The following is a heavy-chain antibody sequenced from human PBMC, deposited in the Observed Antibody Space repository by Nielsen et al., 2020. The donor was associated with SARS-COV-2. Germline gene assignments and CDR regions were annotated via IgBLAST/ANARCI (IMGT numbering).Heavy chain of an antibody. CDR2: IKQDGSEK. CDR1: GFTFSGYW. V-gene: IGHV3-7*03. CDR3: ARDHSQGY. J-gene: IGHJ4*02. Sequence: GGSLRLSCAASGFTFSGYWMSWVRQAPGKGLEWVGTIKQDGSEKYYVDSVKGRFTISRDNAKNSVYLQMNSLRAEDTAVYYCARDHSQGYWGQGTLVTVSS.